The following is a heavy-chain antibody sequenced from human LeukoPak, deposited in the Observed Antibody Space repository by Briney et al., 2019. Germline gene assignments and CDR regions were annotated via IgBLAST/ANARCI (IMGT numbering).Heavy chain of an antibody. D-gene: IGHD3-22*01. CDR2: ITGSDDRT. CDR3: AKGPLLGSGYRPDY. V-gene: IGHV3-23*01. Sequence: PGGSLSLSCAASGFTFSSAAMTWVRQAPGKGLEWVSTITGSDDRTYYVDSVKGRFTISRDYSKNTLHLQMNSLRVEDTAIYYCAKGPLLGSGYRPDYWGQGTLVTVSS. J-gene: IGHJ4*02. CDR1: GFTFSSAA.